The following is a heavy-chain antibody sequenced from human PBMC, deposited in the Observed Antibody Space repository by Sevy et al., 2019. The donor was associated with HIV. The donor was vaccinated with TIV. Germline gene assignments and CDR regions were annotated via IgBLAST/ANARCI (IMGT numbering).Heavy chain of an antibody. D-gene: IGHD6-13*01. Sequence: KQRVSMKISCKGSGYSFTSYWIGWERQMPGKGLAWMGIIYPGASDTRYSPSFQGQVTISADKSISTAYLQWSSLKASVTAMYYCARPVTHAGHFDYWGQGTLVTVS. J-gene: IGHJ4*02. V-gene: IGHV5-51*03. CDR3: ARPVTHAGHFDY. CDR1: GYSFTSYW. CDR2: IYPGASDT.